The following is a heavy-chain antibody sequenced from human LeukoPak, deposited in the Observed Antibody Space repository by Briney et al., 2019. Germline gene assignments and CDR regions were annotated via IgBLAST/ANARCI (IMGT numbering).Heavy chain of an antibody. Sequence: GGSLNLSCAASGFSVSSHYMTWVRQAPGKGLDWVSVIYSDSSTFYSDSVKGRFVISRDSFKNTLYLQMNSPRVDDTGVCFCARGPGLPGIADPWGQGTLVIVSS. CDR2: IYSDSST. J-gene: IGHJ5*02. CDR3: ARGPGLPGIADP. D-gene: IGHD6-13*01. CDR1: GFSVSSHY. V-gene: IGHV3-66*01.